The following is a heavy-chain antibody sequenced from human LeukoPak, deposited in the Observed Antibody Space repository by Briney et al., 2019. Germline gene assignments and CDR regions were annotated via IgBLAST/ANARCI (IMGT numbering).Heavy chain of an antibody. V-gene: IGHV3-23*01. J-gene: IGHJ4*02. CDR2: IGGKGGTT. D-gene: IGHD1-26*01. Sequence: GGSLRLSCSASGFTFSSSALSWVRQAPGKGLAWVSVIGGKGGTTYYADSVKGRFTISRDDSKNTLYLNMNSLRAEDTAVYYCAKLSSGSCYSSCDYWGQGTLVTISS. CDR1: GFTFSSSA. CDR3: AKLSSGSCYSSCDY.